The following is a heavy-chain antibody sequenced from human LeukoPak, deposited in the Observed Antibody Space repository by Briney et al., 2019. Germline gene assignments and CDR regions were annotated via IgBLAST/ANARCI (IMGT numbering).Heavy chain of an antibody. CDR1: GGSISSYY. V-gene: IGHV4-59*12. D-gene: IGHD1-26*01. Sequence: SETLSLTCTVSGGSISSYYWSWIRQPPGKGLEWIGYIYYSGSTNYNPSLKSRATISVDSSKNQFSLKLSSVTAADTAIYHCAKNGQSGFSFDPWGQGTLVTVSS. CDR3: AKNGQSGFSFDP. J-gene: IGHJ5*02. CDR2: IYYSGST.